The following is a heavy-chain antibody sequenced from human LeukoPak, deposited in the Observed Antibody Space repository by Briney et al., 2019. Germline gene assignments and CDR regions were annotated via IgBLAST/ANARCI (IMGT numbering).Heavy chain of an antibody. CDR3: ARRREGYCSGGSCYFNYYYYYMDA. CDR2: IYYSGST. Sequence: SETLSPTCTVSGGSISSSSYYWGWIRQPPGKGLEWLGSIYYSGSTYYNPSLKSRVTISVDTSKNQFSLKLSSVTAAATAVYYCARRREGYCSGGSCYFNYYYYYMDAWGKGTTVTVSS. CDR1: GGSISSSSYY. D-gene: IGHD2-15*01. J-gene: IGHJ6*03. V-gene: IGHV4-39*07.